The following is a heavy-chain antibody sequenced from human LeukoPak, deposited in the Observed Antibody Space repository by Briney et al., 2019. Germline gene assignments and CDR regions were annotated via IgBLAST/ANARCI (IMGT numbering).Heavy chain of an antibody. CDR1: GYTFTGYY. CDR3: ARGIQLWLRNHYGMDV. Sequence: ASVKVSCKASGYTFTGYYVHWVRQAPGQGLEWMGRINPNSGGTNYAQKFQGRVTMTRDTSISTAYMELSRLRSDDTAVYYRARGIQLWLRNHYGMDVWGRGTTVTVSS. CDR2: INPNSGGT. D-gene: IGHD5-18*01. J-gene: IGHJ6*02. V-gene: IGHV1-2*06.